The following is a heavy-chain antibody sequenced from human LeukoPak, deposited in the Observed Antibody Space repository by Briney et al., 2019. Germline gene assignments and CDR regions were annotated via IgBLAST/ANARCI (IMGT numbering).Heavy chain of an antibody. CDR1: GXTFSNYA. CDR2: LSGSGGST. Sequence: PGRSLRLSCAASGXTFSNYAVSWVRQAPGKGLEWVSGLSGSGGSTYYADSVKGRFTISRDNSKNTLCLQMNSLRAEDTAVYYCAKGPNFWLTPIAFDIWGQGTMVTVSS. D-gene: IGHD3-3*01. V-gene: IGHV3-23*01. CDR3: AKGPNFWLTPIAFDI. J-gene: IGHJ3*02.